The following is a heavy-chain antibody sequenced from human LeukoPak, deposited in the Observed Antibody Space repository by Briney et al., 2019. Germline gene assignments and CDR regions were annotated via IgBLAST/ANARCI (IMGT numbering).Heavy chain of an antibody. J-gene: IGHJ4*02. V-gene: IGHV4-61*01. CDR3: ARAPMVRGGYFDY. Sequence: NPSETLSLTCNVSGGSITRSRYHWSWIRQPPGKGLEWIGYIYYSGSTNYNPSLKSRVTISVDTSKNQFSLKLSSVTAADTAVYYCARAPMVRGGYFDYWGQGTLVTVSS. D-gene: IGHD3-10*01. CDR2: IYYSGST. CDR1: GGSITRSRYH.